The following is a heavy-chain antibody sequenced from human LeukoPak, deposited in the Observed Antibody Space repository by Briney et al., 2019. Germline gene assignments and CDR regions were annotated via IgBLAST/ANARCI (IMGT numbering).Heavy chain of an antibody. V-gene: IGHV3-9*01. CDR3: ARTVYSNYAWSDP. J-gene: IGHJ5*02. Sequence: GGSLRLSCAASGFTFDDYAMHWVRQAPGKGLEWVSGISWNSGSIGYADSVKGRFTISRDNAKNSLYLQMNSLRAEDTALYYCARTVYSNYAWSDPWGQGTLVTVSS. CDR2: ISWNSGSI. D-gene: IGHD4-11*01. CDR1: GFTFDDYA.